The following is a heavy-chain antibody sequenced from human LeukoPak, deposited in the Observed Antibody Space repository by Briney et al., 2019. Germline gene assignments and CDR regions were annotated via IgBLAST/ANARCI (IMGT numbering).Heavy chain of an antibody. J-gene: IGHJ4*02. CDR2: IYYSGST. CDR3: ARRGKLERRPFDY. D-gene: IGHD1-1*01. CDR1: GGSISSSSYY. Sequence: PSETLSLTCTVSGGSISSSSYYWGWIRQPPGKGLEWIGSIYYSGSTYYNPSLKSRVTISVDTSKNQFSLKLSSVTAADTAVYYCARRGKLERRPFDYWGQGTLVTVSS. V-gene: IGHV4-39*01.